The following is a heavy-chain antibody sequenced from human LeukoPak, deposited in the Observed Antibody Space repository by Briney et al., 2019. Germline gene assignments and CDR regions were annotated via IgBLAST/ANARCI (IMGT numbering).Heavy chain of an antibody. CDR1: GFTLSTYW. D-gene: IGHD6-19*01. CDR3: ATSQTTSGRYGNAFDV. V-gene: IGHV3-7*01. Sequence: PGGSLRLSCAASGFTLSTYWMSWVRQAPGKGLEWVANIKQDGGGKYYVDSVKGRFTISRDNPKNSLYLQMYSLRGEDTAVYYCATSQTTSGRYGNAFDVWGQGTMVIVSS. J-gene: IGHJ3*01. CDR2: IKQDGGGK.